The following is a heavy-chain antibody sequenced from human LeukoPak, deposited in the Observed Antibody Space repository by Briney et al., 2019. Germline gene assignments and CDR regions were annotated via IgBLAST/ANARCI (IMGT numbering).Heavy chain of an antibody. CDR1: GYTFTSYG. D-gene: IGHD3-10*01. V-gene: IGHV1-18*01. CDR2: ISAYNGNT. Sequence: GASVKVSCKASGYTFTSYGISWVRQAPGQGLEWMGWISAYNGNTNYAQKLQGRVTMTTDTSTSTAYMELRSLRSDDTAVYYCARLDYYGSGYYYYGMDVWGQGTTVTVSS. J-gene: IGHJ6*02. CDR3: ARLDYYGSGYYYYGMDV.